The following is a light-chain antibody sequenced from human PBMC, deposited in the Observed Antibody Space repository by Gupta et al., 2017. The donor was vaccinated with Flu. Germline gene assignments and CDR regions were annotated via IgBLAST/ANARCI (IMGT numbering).Light chain of an antibody. CDR1: SSDVGSYNR. J-gene: IGLJ3*02. V-gene: IGLV2-18*01. CDR3: SLYTSSSTWV. Sequence: QSALTPPPSVSGSPGQSVTISCTGTSSDVGSYNRVYWYQQPPGTAPKLMIYEVSKRPSGVPDRFSGSKSGNTASLTISGLQAEDEADYYCSLYTSSSTWVFGGGTKLTVL. CDR2: EVS.